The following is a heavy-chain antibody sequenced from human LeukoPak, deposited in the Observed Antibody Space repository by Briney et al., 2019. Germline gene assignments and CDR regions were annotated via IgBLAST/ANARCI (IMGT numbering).Heavy chain of an antibody. J-gene: IGHJ3*02. CDR1: GFTFSSYG. V-gene: IGHV3-23*01. D-gene: IGHD1-26*01. CDR3: AKDRRVGATKGLGAFDK. CDR2: IIGSATYGSG. Sequence: PGGSLRLSCAASGFTFSSYGMSWVRQAPGKGLEWVSSIIGSATYGSGTYVDSVKGRFTISRDNPKNTLYLQMNSLRAEDTAVYYCAKDRRVGATKGLGAFDKWGQGTMVIVSS.